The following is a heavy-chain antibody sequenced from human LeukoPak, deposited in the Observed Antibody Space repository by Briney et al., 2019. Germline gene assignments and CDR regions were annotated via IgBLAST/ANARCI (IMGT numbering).Heavy chain of an antibody. CDR2: ISGSGGST. CDR1: GFTFNSYW. CDR3: AKVWHYYDSSGYYA. J-gene: IGHJ5*02. D-gene: IGHD3-22*01. Sequence: GGSLRLSCAASGFTFNSYWMSWVRQAPGKGLEWVSAISGSGGSTYYADSVKGRFTISRDNSKNTLYLQMNSLRAEDTAVYYCAKVWHYYDSSGYYAWGQGTLVTVSS. V-gene: IGHV3-23*01.